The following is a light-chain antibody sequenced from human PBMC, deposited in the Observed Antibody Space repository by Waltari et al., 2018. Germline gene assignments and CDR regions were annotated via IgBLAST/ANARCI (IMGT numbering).Light chain of an antibody. V-gene: IGKV1-39*01. CDR1: QTISRY. Sequence: DIQMTQSPSSLSASVGDRVTITCRASQTISRYLNWYQQKLGKAPNLLIYAASSLQSGVPSRFGGSGSGRDFTLIITSLQPEDFATYYCQQSYSFTRTFGQGTKVEIK. CDR2: AAS. CDR3: QQSYSFTRT. J-gene: IGKJ1*01.